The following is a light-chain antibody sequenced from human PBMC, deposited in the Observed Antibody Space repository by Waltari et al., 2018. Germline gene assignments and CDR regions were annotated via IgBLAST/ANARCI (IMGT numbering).Light chain of an antibody. CDR2: EDN. CDR1: SGSIASNY. CDR3: QSYDNRNHWV. J-gene: IGLJ3*02. Sequence: NFMLTQPHSVSESPGKTVTISCTRSSGSIASNYVQWYQQRPGSSPTAVIYEDNQRPSGVPVRFAGSIDSSSNAASLTISGLKTEDEADYYCQSYDNRNHWVFGGGTKLTVL. V-gene: IGLV6-57*01.